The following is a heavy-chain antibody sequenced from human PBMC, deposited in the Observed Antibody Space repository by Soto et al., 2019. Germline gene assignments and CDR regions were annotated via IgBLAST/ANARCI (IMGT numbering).Heavy chain of an antibody. V-gene: IGHV4-59*02. Sequence: LSLTCTVSGGSVSSYSWNWIRQPPGKGLEWIGHIIYSGNTNYKPSLKSRVTISIDMSKNQFSLKLNSVTAADTAVYYCARVDDSSGYSRYYFDYWGQGTLVTVSS. CDR2: IIYSGNT. CDR1: GGSVSSYS. J-gene: IGHJ4*02. D-gene: IGHD3-22*01. CDR3: ARVDDSSGYSRYYFDY.